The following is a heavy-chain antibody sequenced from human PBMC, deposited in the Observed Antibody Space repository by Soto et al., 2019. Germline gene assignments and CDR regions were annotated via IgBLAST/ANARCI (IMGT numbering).Heavy chain of an antibody. J-gene: IGHJ4*02. CDR3: AKEGDTVIGPVVSGPAAFSFDY. Sequence: QVQLVESGGGVVQPGRSLRLSCSGSGFTFKNYGLHWVRQAPGKGLEWVAVVSSGGGTTYYADSVKGRFTISRDNSKNMMYLQMNSLRVDDTAVYYCAKEGDTVIGPVVSGPAAFSFDYWGQGTLLTVSS. D-gene: IGHD2-2*01. CDR2: VSSGGGTT. V-gene: IGHV3-30*18. CDR1: GFTFKNYG.